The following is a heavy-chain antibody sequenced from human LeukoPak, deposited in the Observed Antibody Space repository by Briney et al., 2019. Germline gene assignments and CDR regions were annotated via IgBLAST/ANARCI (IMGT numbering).Heavy chain of an antibody. J-gene: IGHJ5*02. V-gene: IGHV7-4-1*02. Sequence: ASVKVSCKASGYNFTGYYMHWVRQAPGQGLEWMGWINPNTGNPTYAQGFTGRFVFSLDTSVSTAYLQISSLKAEDTAVYYCARAYQPLGGLSFPDQWGQGTLVTVSS. CDR2: INPNTGNP. D-gene: IGHD3-16*02. CDR3: ARAYQPLGGLSFPDQ. CDR1: GYNFTGYY.